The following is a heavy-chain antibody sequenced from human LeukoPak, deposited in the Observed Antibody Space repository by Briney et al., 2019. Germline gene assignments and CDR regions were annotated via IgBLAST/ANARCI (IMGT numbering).Heavy chain of an antibody. CDR3: AKASVAGGFYYYYYMDV. CDR2: MNPNSGNT. V-gene: IGHV1-8*01. J-gene: IGHJ6*03. CDR1: GYTFTSYD. Sequence: GASVKVSCKASGYTFTSYDINWVRQAPGQGLEWMGWMNPNSGNTGYAQKFQGRVTMTRNTSISTAYMELSSLRSEDTAVYYCAKASVAGGFYYYYYMDVWGKGTTVTISS. D-gene: IGHD6-19*01.